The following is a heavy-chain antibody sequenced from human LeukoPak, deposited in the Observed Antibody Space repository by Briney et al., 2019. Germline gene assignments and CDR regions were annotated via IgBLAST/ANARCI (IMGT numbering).Heavy chain of an antibody. CDR3: ARDSDWILFDY. D-gene: IGHD2-2*03. Sequence: PGGSLRLSWAADGFTVNMYWTHWVRHAPGGGLGWVVRVNREGTTTAYADSVKGRFIISRDNSKNTLYLQMNNLRAEDTAVYYCARDSDWILFDYWGQGTPVTVSS. J-gene: IGHJ4*02. CDR2: VNREGTTT. CDR1: GFTVNMYW. V-gene: IGHV3-74*03.